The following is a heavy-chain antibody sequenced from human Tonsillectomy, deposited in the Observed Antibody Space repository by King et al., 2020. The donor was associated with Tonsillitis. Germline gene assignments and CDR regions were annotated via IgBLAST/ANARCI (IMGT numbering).Heavy chain of an antibody. J-gene: IGHJ6*02. CDR3: ARGEYYFDSSGSDTLYYYYYGMDV. CDR1: GGTFSSYA. V-gene: IGHV1-69*01. D-gene: IGHD3-22*01. CDR2: IIPIFGTA. Sequence: HEQLVQSGAEVKKPGSSVKVSCKASGGTFSSYAISWVRQAPGQGLEWMGGIIPIFGTANYAQKFQGRVTITADESTSTAYMELSSLRSEDTAVYYCARGEYYFDSSGSDTLYYYYYGMDVWGQGTTVTVSS.